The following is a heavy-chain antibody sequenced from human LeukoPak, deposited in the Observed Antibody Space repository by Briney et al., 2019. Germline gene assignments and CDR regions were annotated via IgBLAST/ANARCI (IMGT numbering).Heavy chain of an antibody. CDR2: ISSSSSYI. CDR1: GFTFSSYS. D-gene: IGHD3-3*01. Sequence: PGGSLRLSCAASGFTFSSYSMNWVRQAPGKGLEWVSSISSSSSYIYYADSVKGRFTISRDNAKNSLYLQMNSLRAEDTVVYYCARDGTYYDFWSGYYSWGQGTLVTVSS. J-gene: IGHJ5*02. V-gene: IGHV3-21*01. CDR3: ARDGTYYDFWSGYYS.